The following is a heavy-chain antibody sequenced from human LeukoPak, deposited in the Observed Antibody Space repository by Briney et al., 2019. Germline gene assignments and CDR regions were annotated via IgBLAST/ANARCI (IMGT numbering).Heavy chain of an antibody. Sequence: GESLKISCKGSGYSFTSYWISWVRQMPGKGLEWMGRIDPSGSYTNYSPSFQGHVTISADKSISTAYLQWSSLKASDTAMYYCARGPAANPADYYYYGMDVWGKGTTVTVSS. J-gene: IGHJ6*04. V-gene: IGHV5-10-1*01. CDR3: ARGPAANPADYYYYGMDV. CDR2: IDPSGSYT. D-gene: IGHD2-2*01. CDR1: GYSFTSYW.